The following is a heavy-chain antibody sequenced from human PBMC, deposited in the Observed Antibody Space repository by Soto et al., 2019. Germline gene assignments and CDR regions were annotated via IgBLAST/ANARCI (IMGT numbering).Heavy chain of an antibody. V-gene: IGHV4-30-4*01. J-gene: IGHJ4*02. D-gene: IGHD3-10*01. CDR3: ARDRGSGFLVS. CDR1: GVSFSSGDYY. Sequence: QVQLQESGPGLVKPSQTLSLTCTVSGVSFSSGDYYWSWIRQPPGKCLEWFGYIYYCGSTYYNPHLMSRFTIAVDTSKNQFSLKLISVTAAASAVYYCARDRGSGFLVSWGQGTLVTVSS. CDR2: IYYCGST.